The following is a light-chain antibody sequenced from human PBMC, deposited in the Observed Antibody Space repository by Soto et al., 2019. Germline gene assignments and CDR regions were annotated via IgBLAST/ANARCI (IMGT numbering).Light chain of an antibody. J-gene: IGKJ5*01. Sequence: DIQMTQSPSSLSASVGDRVTITCRASQSISSYLNWYQQKPVKAPKRLIYAASSLQSGVPSRFSGSGSGTDFTLTISSLQPEDFATYYCQQSYSTPITFGQGTRLDIK. CDR1: QSISSY. V-gene: IGKV1-39*01. CDR2: AAS. CDR3: QQSYSTPIT.